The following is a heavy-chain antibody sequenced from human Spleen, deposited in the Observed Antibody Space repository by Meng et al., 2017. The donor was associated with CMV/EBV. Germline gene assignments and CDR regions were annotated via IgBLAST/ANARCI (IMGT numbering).Heavy chain of an antibody. CDR3: AKEIPIATTVSFRWLDP. D-gene: IGHD6-13*01. CDR1: GFTFSSYA. J-gene: IGHJ5*02. V-gene: IGHV3-30-3*01. CDR2: ISYDGSNK. Sequence: GGSLRLSCAASGFTFSSYAMHWVRQAPGKGLEWVAVISYDGSNKYYADSVKGRFTISRDNSKNTLFLQMDSLTAEDTAVYYCAKEIPIATTVSFRWLDPWGQGTLVTVSS.